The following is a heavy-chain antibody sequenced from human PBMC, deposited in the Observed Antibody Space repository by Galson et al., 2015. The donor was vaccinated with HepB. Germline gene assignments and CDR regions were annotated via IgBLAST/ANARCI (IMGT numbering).Heavy chain of an antibody. CDR3: AKDRGAVVVVVAAAPGGGRMDA. J-gene: IGHJ6*02. D-gene: IGHD2-21*01. CDR2: ISGSGDGT. CDR1: GFIFSSYA. V-gene: IGHV3-23*01. Sequence: SLRLSCAAPGFIFSSYAMNWVRQAPGKGLEWVSSISGSGDGTYYAASVKGRFTISRDNSKNTLYLQMNSLRAEDTALYYCAKDRGAVVVVVAAAPGGGRMDAWGQGTAVTVSS.